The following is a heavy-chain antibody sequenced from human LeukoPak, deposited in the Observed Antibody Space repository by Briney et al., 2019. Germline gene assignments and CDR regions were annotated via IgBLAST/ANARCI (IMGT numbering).Heavy chain of an antibody. Sequence: PGGSLRLSCAASGFIFNNYGMHRVRQAPGKGLEWVAFIRYDGGTKHYADSVKGRFTISRDNSKNTQYLQMNSLRAEDTAVYYCARMSITIYGVRRDDFDYWGQGTLVTVSS. CDR2: IRYDGGTK. J-gene: IGHJ4*02. D-gene: IGHD3-3*01. V-gene: IGHV3-30*02. CDR1: GFIFNNYG. CDR3: ARMSITIYGVRRDDFDY.